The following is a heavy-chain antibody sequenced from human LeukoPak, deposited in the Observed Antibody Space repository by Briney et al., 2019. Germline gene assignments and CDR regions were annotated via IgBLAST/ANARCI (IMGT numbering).Heavy chain of an antibody. CDR3: ARRESYYGSGSYYIKNNWFDP. Sequence: SETLSLTCTVSGGSISSSSYYWGWLRQPPGTGLEWIGSIYYSGSTYYNPSLKSRVTISVDTSKNQFSLKLSSVSAADTAVYYCARRESYYGSGSYYIKNNWFDPWGQGTLVTVSS. CDR2: IYYSGST. D-gene: IGHD3-10*01. V-gene: IGHV4-39*01. J-gene: IGHJ5*02. CDR1: GGSISSSSYY.